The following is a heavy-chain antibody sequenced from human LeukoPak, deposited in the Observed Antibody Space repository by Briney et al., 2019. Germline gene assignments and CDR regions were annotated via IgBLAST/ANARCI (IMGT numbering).Heavy chain of an antibody. J-gene: IGHJ4*02. D-gene: IGHD3-10*01. Sequence: PGGSLRLSCAASGFTFSSNSMNWVRQAPGKGLEWVSYISSTGGTIYYADSMKGRFTISRDNTKNSLYLQMNSLRAEDTAVYYCARERITMVRGPMGYWGQGTLVTVSS. V-gene: IGHV3-48*04. CDR3: ARERITMVRGPMGY. CDR2: ISSTGGTI. CDR1: GFTFSSNS.